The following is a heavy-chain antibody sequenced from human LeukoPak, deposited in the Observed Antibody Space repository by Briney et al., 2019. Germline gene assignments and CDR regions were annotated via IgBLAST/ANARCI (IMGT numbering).Heavy chain of an antibody. CDR3: AKDGLRCSGTSCHDDAFDI. J-gene: IGHJ3*02. D-gene: IGHD2-2*01. Sequence: PGGSLRLSCAASGFTFSSYAMSWVRQAPGKGLEWVSAISGSGGSTYYADSVKGRFTISRDNSKNTLYLQMNSLRAEDTAVYYCAKDGLRCSGTSCHDDAFDIWGQGTMVTVSS. CDR1: GFTFSSYA. CDR2: ISGSGGST. V-gene: IGHV3-23*01.